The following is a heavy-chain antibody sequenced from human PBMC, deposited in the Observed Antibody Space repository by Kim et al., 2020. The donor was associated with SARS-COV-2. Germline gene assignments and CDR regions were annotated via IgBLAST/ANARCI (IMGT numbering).Heavy chain of an antibody. D-gene: IGHD2-2*01. CDR1: GYTFTGYY. J-gene: IGHJ6*03. CDR2: INPNSGGT. CDR3: ARAGYCSSTSCRDVYYMDV. V-gene: IGHV1-2*02. Sequence: ASVKVSCKASGYTFTGYYMHWVRQAPGQGLEWMGWINPNSGGTNYAQKFQGRVTMTRDTSISTAYMELSRLRSDDTAVYYCARAGYCSSTSCRDVYYMDVWGKGTTVTVSS.